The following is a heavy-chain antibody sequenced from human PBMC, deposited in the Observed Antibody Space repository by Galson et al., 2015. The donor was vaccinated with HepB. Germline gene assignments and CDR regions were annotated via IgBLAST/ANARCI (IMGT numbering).Heavy chain of an antibody. CDR2: TYYRSKGYS. CDR1: GDSVSSNTVG. CDR3: TRVAHLGRGMNV. J-gene: IGHJ6*02. Sequence: CAISGDSVSSNTVGWNWIRQSPSRGLEGLGRTYYRSKGYSDYAVSVKRRIIINAASSRNQFFPQLNSVIPEDTAVYYCTRVAHLGRGMNVWGQGTTVTVSS. D-gene: IGHD3-10*01. V-gene: IGHV6-1*01.